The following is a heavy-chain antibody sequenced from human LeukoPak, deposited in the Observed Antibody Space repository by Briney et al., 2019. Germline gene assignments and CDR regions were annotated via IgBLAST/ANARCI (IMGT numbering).Heavy chain of an antibody. V-gene: IGHV4-4*07. D-gene: IGHD2-15*01. CDR1: GGSIDTNH. Sequence: SETLSLTCTVFGGSIDTNHHWAWIRQSAGKGLEWIGRLHNSGSTNYSPSLKSRATISVDTSKNQFSLKMTSATAADTAVYFCARDPLRSSFDPWGQGILVTVSS. J-gene: IGHJ5*02. CDR3: ARDPLRSSFDP. CDR2: LHNSGST.